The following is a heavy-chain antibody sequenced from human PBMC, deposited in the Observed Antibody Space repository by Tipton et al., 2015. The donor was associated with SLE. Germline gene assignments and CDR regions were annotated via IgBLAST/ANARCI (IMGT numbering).Heavy chain of an antibody. CDR3: ASITRDGADDY. J-gene: IGHJ4*02. CDR1: GGSISSYY. D-gene: IGHD1-14*01. Sequence: TLSLTCTVSGGSISSYYWSWIRQPPGKGLEWIGYIYYSGSTNYNPSLKSRVTISVDTSKNQFSLKPSSVTAADTAVYYCASITRDGADDYWGQGTLVTVSS. CDR2: IYYSGST. V-gene: IGHV4-59*08.